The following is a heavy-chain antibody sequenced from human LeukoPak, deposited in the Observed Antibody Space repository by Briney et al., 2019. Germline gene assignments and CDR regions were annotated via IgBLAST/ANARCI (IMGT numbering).Heavy chain of an antibody. CDR3: ARDSGYDSDAFAI. CDR2: IYYIGIA. D-gene: IGHD5-12*01. V-gene: IGHV4-59*01. J-gene: IGHJ3*02. Sequence: PSETLSLTCTVSGGSISNYYWSWIRQPPGKGLEWVGYIYYIGIANYNPSLKSRVTISVDTSKNQFSLKLSSVTAADTAVYYCARDSGYDSDAFAIWGQGTVVTVSS. CDR1: GGSISNYY.